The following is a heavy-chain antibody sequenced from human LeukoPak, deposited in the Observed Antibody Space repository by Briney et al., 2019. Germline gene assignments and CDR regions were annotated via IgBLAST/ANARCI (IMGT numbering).Heavy chain of an antibody. J-gene: IGHJ4*02. D-gene: IGHD2-2*01. Sequence: GGSLRLSCAASGFTFSDYYMSWIRQAPGKGLEWVSYISSSGSTIYYADSVKGRFTISRDNAKNSLYLQMNSLRAEDTAVYYCARVQGYCSSTSCYVPAVDYWGQGTLVTVSS. CDR2: ISSSGSTI. CDR1: GFTFSDYY. CDR3: ARVQGYCSSTSCYVPAVDY. V-gene: IGHV3-11*04.